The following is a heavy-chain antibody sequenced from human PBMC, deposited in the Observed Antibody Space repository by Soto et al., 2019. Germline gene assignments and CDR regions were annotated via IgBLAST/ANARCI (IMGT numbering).Heavy chain of an antibody. CDR1: GFTVSSDY. V-gene: IGHV3-66*01. CDR3: ARGPYCSGSYSLDY. Sequence: EVQLVESGGGLVQPGGSLRLSCAVSGFTVSSDYMSWVRQAPEKGLEWVSVIYSGSSTYYADSVKGRFSVSRDNSKNTLYLQMTSLRAEDTAVYYCARGPYCSGSYSLDYWGQGTLVTVSS. D-gene: IGHD3-10*01. CDR2: IYSGSST. J-gene: IGHJ4*02.